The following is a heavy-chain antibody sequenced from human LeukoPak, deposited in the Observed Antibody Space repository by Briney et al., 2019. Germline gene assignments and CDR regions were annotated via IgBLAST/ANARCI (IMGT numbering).Heavy chain of an antibody. CDR2: IYYSGGT. J-gene: IGHJ5*02. CDR3: ARESRDWFDP. V-gene: IGHV4-59*01. Sequence: SETLSLTCTVSGGSISSYYWSWIRQPPGKGLEWIGYIYYSGGTNYNPSLKSRVTISVDTSKNQFSLKLSSVTAADTAVYYCARESRDWFDPWGQGTLVTVSS. D-gene: IGHD3-10*01. CDR1: GGSISSYY.